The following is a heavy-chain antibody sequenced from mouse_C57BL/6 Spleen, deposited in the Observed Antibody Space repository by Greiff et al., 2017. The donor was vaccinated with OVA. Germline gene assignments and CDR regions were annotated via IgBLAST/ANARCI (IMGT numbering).Heavy chain of an antibody. V-gene: IGHV1-55*01. CDR3: ARQGTAQATTFFAY. CDR2: IYPGSGST. Sequence: VQLQQPGAELVKPGASVKMSCKASGYTFTSYWITWVKQRPGQGLEWIGDIYPGSGSTNYNEKFKSKATLTVDTSSSTAYMQLSSLTSEDSAVYYCARQGTAQATTFFAYWGQGTLVTVSA. D-gene: IGHD3-2*02. J-gene: IGHJ3*01. CDR1: GYTFTSYW.